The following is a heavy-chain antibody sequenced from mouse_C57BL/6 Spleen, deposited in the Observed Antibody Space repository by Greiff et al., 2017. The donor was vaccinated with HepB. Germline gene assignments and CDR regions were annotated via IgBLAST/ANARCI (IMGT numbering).Heavy chain of an antibody. D-gene: IGHD1-1*01. CDR1: GFTFSSYA. CDR2: ISDGGSYT. J-gene: IGHJ3*01. CDR3: AIYGSSPSWFAY. V-gene: IGHV5-4*01. Sequence: EVQRVESGGGLVKPGGSLKLSCAASGFTFSSYAMSWVRQTPEKRLEWVATISDGGSYTYYPDNVKGRFTISRDNAKNNLYLQMSHLKSEDTAMYYCAIYGSSPSWFAYWGQGTLVTVSA.